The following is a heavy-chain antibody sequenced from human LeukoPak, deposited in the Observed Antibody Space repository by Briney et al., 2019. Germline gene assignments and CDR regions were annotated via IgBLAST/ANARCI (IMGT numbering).Heavy chain of an antibody. Sequence: PGGSLRLSCAGSGFSFSSYGMHWVRQSPGRGLEYVSAINYKGGPTYYADSVKGRFTISRDNSKNALYLQMASLRGEDMAVYYCARVGPETAFDYWGQGTLVTVSS. CDR3: ARVGPETAFDY. CDR2: INYKGGPT. V-gene: IGHV3-64*02. J-gene: IGHJ4*02. CDR1: GFSFSSYG. D-gene: IGHD1-14*01.